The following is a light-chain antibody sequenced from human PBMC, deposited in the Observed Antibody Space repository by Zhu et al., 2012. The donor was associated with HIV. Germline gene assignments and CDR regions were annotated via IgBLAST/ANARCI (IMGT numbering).Light chain of an antibody. V-gene: IGKV3-15*01. J-gene: IGKJ1*01. Sequence: EIVMTQSPATLSVSPGERATLSCRASQSISSDLAWYQQKPDRAPRLLIYGASTRATGVPVRFSGSGSGTEFTLTISSMQSEDFAVYYCQQYNRWPWTFGQGTKVDIK. CDR3: QQYNRWPWT. CDR2: GAS. CDR1: QSISSD.